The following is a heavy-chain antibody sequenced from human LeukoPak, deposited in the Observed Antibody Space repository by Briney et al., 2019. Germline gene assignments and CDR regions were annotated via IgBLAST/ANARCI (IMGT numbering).Heavy chain of an antibody. V-gene: IGHV4-59*08. Sequence: SETLSLTCTVSGGSISSYYWSWIRQPPGKGLEWIGYTYYSGSTNYNPSLKSRVTISIDTSKDQFSLKMSSVTAADTAVYYCARHTLSNQRYYYYGMDVWGQGTTVTVSS. CDR1: GGSISSYY. J-gene: IGHJ6*02. CDR2: TYYSGST. CDR3: ARHTLSNQRYYYYGMDV. D-gene: IGHD1-14*01.